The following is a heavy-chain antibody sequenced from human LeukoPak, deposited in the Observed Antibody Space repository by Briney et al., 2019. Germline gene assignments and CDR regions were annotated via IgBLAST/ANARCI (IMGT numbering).Heavy chain of an antibody. CDR2: IYNTGST. Sequence: SETLSLTCTVSGGSISTYYWSWIRQPPGKGLEWIGYIYNTGSTNYNPSLKSRVTISVDTSKNQFSLRLSSVTAADTAVYYCARANLHGYGDYILGIYFDYRGQGNPGSVSS. J-gene: IGHJ4*02. D-gene: IGHD4-17*01. CDR1: GGSISTYY. V-gene: IGHV4-59*01. CDR3: ARANLHGYGDYILGIYFDY.